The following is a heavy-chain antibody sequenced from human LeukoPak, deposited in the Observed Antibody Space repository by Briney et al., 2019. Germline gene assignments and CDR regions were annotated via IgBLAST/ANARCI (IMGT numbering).Heavy chain of an antibody. CDR3: ARVKRVGAADAFDI. Sequence: ASVTVSFKASGYTFTGYYMHWVRQAPGQGLEWMGWINPNSGGTNYAQKFQGRVTMTRDTSISTAYMELSRLRSDDTAVYYCARVKRVGAADAFDIWGQGTMVTVSS. CDR2: INPNSGGT. D-gene: IGHD1-26*01. V-gene: IGHV1-2*02. CDR1: GYTFTGYY. J-gene: IGHJ3*02.